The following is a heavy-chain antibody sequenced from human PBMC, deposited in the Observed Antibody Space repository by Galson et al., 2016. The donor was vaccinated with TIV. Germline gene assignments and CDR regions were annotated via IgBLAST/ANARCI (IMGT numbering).Heavy chain of an antibody. J-gene: IGHJ4*02. CDR2: VYPSGNT. Sequence: TLSLTCTVSGDSIINGTYYWNWIRQASGKGLEWIGRVYPSGNTNYSPPLKSRVTMSLDTYKNQFSLNLMSVTAADTAVYYCAKEGYSYRLSWGQGILVTVSS. CDR1: GDSIINGTYY. V-gene: IGHV4-61*02. D-gene: IGHD5-18*01. CDR3: AKEGYSYRLS.